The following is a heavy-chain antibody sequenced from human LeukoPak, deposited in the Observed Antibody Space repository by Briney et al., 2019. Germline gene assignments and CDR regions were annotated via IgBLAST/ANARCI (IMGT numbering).Heavy chain of an antibody. Sequence: ASVKVSCKASGYTFTSYYMHWVRQAPGQGLEWMGIINPSGGSTSYAQKFQGRVTMTRDTSTSTVYTELSSLRSEDTAVYYCARVASPSYSSSWSNNWFDPWGQGTLVTVSS. D-gene: IGHD6-13*01. CDR1: GYTFTSYY. J-gene: IGHJ5*02. V-gene: IGHV1-46*01. CDR3: ARVASPSYSSSWSNNWFDP. CDR2: INPSGGST.